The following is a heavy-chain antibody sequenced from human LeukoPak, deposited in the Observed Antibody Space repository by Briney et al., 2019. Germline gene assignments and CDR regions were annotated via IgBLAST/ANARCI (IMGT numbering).Heavy chain of an antibody. Sequence: GGSLRLSCAASGFTFSSYSMNWVRQAPGKGLEWVSYISSSSTIYYADSVKGRFTISRDNAKNSLYLQMNNLRAEDTAVYYCASHPRAAAFDIWGQGTMVTVSS. J-gene: IGHJ3*02. V-gene: IGHV3-48*01. CDR3: ASHPRAAAFDI. CDR1: GFTFSSYS. CDR2: ISSSSTI.